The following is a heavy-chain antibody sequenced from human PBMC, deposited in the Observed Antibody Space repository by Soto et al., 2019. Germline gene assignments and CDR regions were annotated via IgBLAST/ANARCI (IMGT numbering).Heavy chain of an antibody. D-gene: IGHD6-13*01. CDR3: ARGRKYSSTSCRGAGDYYYYGMDV. CDR1: GGTFSSYA. CDR2: ISPIFGTA. J-gene: IGHJ6*02. V-gene: IGHV1-69*01. Sequence: QVQLVQSGAEVKKPGSSVKVSCKASGGTFSSYAISWVRQAPGQGLEWMGGISPIFGTANYAQKFQGRVTITADESTSTAYMELSSLRSEDTAVDYCARGRKYSSTSCRGAGDYYYYGMDVWGQGTTVTV.